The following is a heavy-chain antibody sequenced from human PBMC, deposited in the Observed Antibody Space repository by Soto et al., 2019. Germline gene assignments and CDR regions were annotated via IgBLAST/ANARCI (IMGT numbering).Heavy chain of an antibody. CDR3: ARAISGYVT. CDR1: GITYTTYA. V-gene: IGHV1-3*04. D-gene: IGHD5-12*01. J-gene: IGHJ5*02. CDR2: INTGNGNT. Sequence: QVQLVQSGAEVKKPGASVKDSCKASGITYTTYAIHWVRQAPGQGLEWMGWINTGNGNTRYSQRFQGRVTLTTDTSASTAYMVLSSLTSEDTAVYYCARAISGYVTWGQGTLITVSS.